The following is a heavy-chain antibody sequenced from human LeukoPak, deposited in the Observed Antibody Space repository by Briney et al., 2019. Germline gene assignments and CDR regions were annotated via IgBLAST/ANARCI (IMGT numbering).Heavy chain of an antibody. CDR3: ARVRYSSSWYEGTIDY. J-gene: IGHJ4*02. D-gene: IGHD6-13*01. V-gene: IGHV3-20*04. Sequence: PGGSLRLSCAASGFTFDDYGMSWVRQAPGKGLEWVSGINWNGGSTGYADSVKGRFTISRDNAKNSLYLQMNSLRAEDTAVYYCARVRYSSSWYEGTIDYWGQGTLVTVSS. CDR1: GFTFDDYG. CDR2: INWNGGST.